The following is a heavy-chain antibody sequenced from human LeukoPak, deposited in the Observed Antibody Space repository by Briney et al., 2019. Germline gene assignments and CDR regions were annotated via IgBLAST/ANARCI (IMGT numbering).Heavy chain of an antibody. Sequence: SETLSLTCTVSGGSISSTSHYWGWLRQPPGKGLEWIGSIYYSGSTYHSPSLKSRVTISVDTSKNQFSLKLSSVTAADTAVYYCARGVWRITMVRGVIIKVHYFDYWGQGTLVTVSS. CDR3: ARGVWRITMVRGVIIKVHYFDY. CDR1: GGSISSTSHY. D-gene: IGHD3-10*01. CDR2: IYYSGST. V-gene: IGHV4-39*07. J-gene: IGHJ4*02.